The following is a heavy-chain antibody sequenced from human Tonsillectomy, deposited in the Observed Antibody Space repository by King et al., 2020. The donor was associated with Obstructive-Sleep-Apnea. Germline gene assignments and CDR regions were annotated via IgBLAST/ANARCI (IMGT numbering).Heavy chain of an antibody. J-gene: IGHJ5*02. V-gene: IGHV4-39*07. CDR1: GVSISTSSSY. CDR3: ANYPWVVVVAAASAPGP. CDR2: IYYDGNT. Sequence: QLQESGPGLVKPSETLSLTCTVSGVSISTSSSYWGWIRQPPGKGLEWIGSIYYDGNTYYNPSLKSRVAISLDTSKNHFSLRLSSVAAADTAMYYCANYPWVVVVAAASAPGPWGQGTLVTVSS. D-gene: IGHD2-15*01.